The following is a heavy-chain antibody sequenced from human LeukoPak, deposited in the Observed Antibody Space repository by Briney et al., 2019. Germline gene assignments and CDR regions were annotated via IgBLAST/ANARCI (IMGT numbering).Heavy chain of an antibody. CDR1: GGSISSNKW. Sequence: SETLSLTCAVSGGSISSNKWWSWVRQPPGKGLEWIGEIYHSGSTNYNPSLKSRVTISVDKSKSQFSLKLNSVSAADTAVYYCARDNRDCVWAYFDYWGQGTLVTVSS. V-gene: IGHV4-4*02. J-gene: IGHJ4*02. D-gene: IGHD2-21*02. CDR3: ARDNRDCVWAYFDY. CDR2: IYHSGST.